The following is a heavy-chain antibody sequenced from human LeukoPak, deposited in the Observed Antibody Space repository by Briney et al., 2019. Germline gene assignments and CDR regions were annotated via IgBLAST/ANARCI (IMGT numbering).Heavy chain of an antibody. CDR2: IYYSGST. V-gene: IGHV4-59*08. CDR3: ATSVAYYYLDY. Sequence: PSETLSLTCTVSGGSISGYYWSWIRQPPGRGLEWIGYIYYSGSTNHNPSLKSRVTMSVDTSKNHFSLRLSSVTAADTAVYYCATSVAYYYLDYWGQGTLVTVSS. CDR1: GGSISGYY. D-gene: IGHD3-10*01. J-gene: IGHJ4*02.